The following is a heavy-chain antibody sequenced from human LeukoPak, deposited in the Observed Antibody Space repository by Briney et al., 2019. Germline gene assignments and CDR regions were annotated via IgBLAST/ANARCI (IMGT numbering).Heavy chain of an antibody. J-gene: IGHJ4*02. D-gene: IGHD6-6*01. CDR2: ISAYNGNT. Sequence: ASVKVSCRASGYTFTSYGISWVRQAPGQGLEWMGWISAYNGNTNYAQKLQGRVTMTTDTSTSTAYMELRSLRSDDTAVYYCARDLNGGGFKPAEYSSSSFDYWGQGTLVTVSS. V-gene: IGHV1-18*01. CDR1: GYTFTSYG. CDR3: ARDLNGGGFKPAEYSSSSFDY.